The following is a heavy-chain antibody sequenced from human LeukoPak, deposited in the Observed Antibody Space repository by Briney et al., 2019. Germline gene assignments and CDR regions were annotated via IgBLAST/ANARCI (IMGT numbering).Heavy chain of an antibody. J-gene: IGHJ4*02. Sequence: GGSLRLSCAASGFTFSSYSMNWVRQAPGKGLEWVSYISSSSTIYYADSVKGRFTISRDNAKNSLYLQMNSLRAEDTAVYYCARDHWALTGTTGYFDYWGQGTLVTVSS. CDR2: ISSSSTI. CDR1: GFTFSSYS. D-gene: IGHD1-7*01. V-gene: IGHV3-48*01. CDR3: ARDHWALTGTTGYFDY.